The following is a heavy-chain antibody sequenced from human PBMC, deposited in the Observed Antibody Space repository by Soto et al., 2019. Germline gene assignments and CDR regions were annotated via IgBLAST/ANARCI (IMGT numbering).Heavy chain of an antibody. CDR3: ARDDEGGSYCDLGY. J-gene: IGHJ4*02. D-gene: IGHD3-10*01. CDR2: IRSKVNTYAT. V-gene: IGHV3-73*01. Sequence: GGSLRLSCAASGFTFSVSAMHWVRQASGKGLEWVGRIRSKVNTYATEYAASVKGRFTISRDNSKNTLYLQMNSLRTEDTAIYYCARDDEGGSYCDLGYWGQGALVTVSS. CDR1: GFTFSVSA.